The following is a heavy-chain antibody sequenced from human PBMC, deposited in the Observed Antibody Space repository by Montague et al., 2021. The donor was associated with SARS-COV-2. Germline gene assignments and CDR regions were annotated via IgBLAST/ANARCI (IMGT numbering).Heavy chain of an antibody. V-gene: IGHV4-34*01. CDR2: INHSGTT. Sequence: SETLSLTCAVFDGSFSNFYWSWIRQPPGKGLEWIGEINHSGTTYYNPSLKSRVTISVDTSRNQFSLKLNSVTAADAAVYYCASGDDNGSGHLDVWGKGTTVTVSS. CDR3: ASGDDNGSGHLDV. CDR1: DGSFSNFY. J-gene: IGHJ6*04. D-gene: IGHD1-26*01.